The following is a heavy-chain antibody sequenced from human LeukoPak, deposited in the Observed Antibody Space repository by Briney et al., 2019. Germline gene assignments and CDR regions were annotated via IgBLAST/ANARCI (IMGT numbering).Heavy chain of an antibody. Sequence: PSETLSLTCAVYGGSFSGDYYWSWIRQPPGKGLEWIGYIYYSGSTYYNPSLKSRVTISVDTSKNQFSLKLSSVTAADTAVYYCAGPVVPAAEDAFDIWGQGTMVTVSS. V-gene: IGHV4-30-4*08. CDR3: AGPVVPAAEDAFDI. D-gene: IGHD2-2*01. CDR2: IYYSGST. CDR1: GGSFSGDYY. J-gene: IGHJ3*02.